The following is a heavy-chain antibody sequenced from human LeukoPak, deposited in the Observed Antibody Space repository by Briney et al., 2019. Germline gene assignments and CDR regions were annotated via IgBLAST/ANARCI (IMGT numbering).Heavy chain of an antibody. CDR1: GYTFTGYY. D-gene: IGHD2-2*01. J-gene: IGHJ3*02. V-gene: IGHV1-2*02. CDR3: ARGSIVEVPEANAFDI. CDR2: ISPNSGGT. Sequence: ASVKVSCNASGYTFTGYYLHWVRQAPGQGLEWMGWISPNSGGTKFAQKFQGRVTMTRDTSISTAYMELSGLRSDDTALFYCARGSIVEVPEANAFDIWGQGTLVTVSS.